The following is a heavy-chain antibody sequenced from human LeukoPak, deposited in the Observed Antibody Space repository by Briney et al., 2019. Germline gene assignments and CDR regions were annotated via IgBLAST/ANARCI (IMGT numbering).Heavy chain of an antibody. V-gene: IGHV4-30-4*07. Sequence: PSETLSLTCAVSGGSISSGGYSWSWIRQPPGKGLEWIGYIYYSGSTYYNPSLKSRVTISVDTSKNQFSLKLSSVTAADTAVYYCARVVYYDSSGYNDYWGQGTLVTVSS. CDR3: ARVVYYDSSGYNDY. CDR2: IYYSGST. CDR1: GGSISSGGYS. D-gene: IGHD3-22*01. J-gene: IGHJ4*02.